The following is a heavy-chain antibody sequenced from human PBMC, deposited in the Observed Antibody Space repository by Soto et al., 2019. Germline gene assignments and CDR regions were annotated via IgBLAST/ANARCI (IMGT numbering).Heavy chain of an antibody. CDR1: GGSVSNASFY. CDR2: IFYTGVT. V-gene: IGHV4-61*03. Sequence: QVQLQESGPGLVKPSETLSLTCSVSGGSVSNASFYWTWIRQAAGTGLEYMGYIFYTGVTNYNPSLSSRVTISLDTSKNHFSLKLNSMTAADTAVYYCVRVLDSSWYADLWGRGTLVTVSS. CDR3: VRVLDSSWYADL. J-gene: IGHJ2*01. D-gene: IGHD3-22*01.